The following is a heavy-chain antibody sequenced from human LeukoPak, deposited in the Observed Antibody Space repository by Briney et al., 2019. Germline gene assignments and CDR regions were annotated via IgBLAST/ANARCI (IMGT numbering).Heavy chain of an antibody. D-gene: IGHD3-10*01. CDR1: GFTFSSYA. CDR3: AKEANLAGYFDY. Sequence: GGSLRFSCAASGFTFSSYARRGVGQAPGKGREGISSISGSGGSTNSADSVKGRFTISRDNSKNTLYLQMNSLRAEDTAVYYCAKEANLAGYFDYWGQGTLVTVSS. CDR2: ISGSGGST. V-gene: IGHV3-23*01. J-gene: IGHJ4*02.